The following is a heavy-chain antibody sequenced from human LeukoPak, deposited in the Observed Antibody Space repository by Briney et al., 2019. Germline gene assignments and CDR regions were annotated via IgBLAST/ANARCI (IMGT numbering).Heavy chain of an antibody. V-gene: IGHV3-21*01. D-gene: IGHD1-26*01. J-gene: IGHJ4*02. Sequence: PGGSLRLSCAASGFTFSSYSMSWVRQAPGKGLEWVSSISSSSSYIYYADSVKGRFTISRDNAKNSLYLQMNSLRAEDTAVYYCARDLIVGATPDYWGQGTLVTVSS. CDR2: ISSSSSYI. CDR1: GFTFSSYS. CDR3: ARDLIVGATPDY.